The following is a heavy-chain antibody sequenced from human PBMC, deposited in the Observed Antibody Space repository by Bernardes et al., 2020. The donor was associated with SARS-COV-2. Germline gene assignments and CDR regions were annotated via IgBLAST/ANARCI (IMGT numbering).Heavy chain of an antibody. CDR2: ISSSSSYI. J-gene: IGHJ6*02. V-gene: IGHV3-21*06. Sequence: GSLRLSCAASGFTFSSYSMNWVRQAPGKGLEWVSSISSSSSYIYYADSVKGRFTISRDNAKNSLYLQMNSLRAEDTAVYYCARDMGCSITSCFGNYYAMDVWGQGTTVTVSS. CDR3: ARDMGCSITSCFGNYYAMDV. D-gene: IGHD2-2*01. CDR1: GFTFSSYS.